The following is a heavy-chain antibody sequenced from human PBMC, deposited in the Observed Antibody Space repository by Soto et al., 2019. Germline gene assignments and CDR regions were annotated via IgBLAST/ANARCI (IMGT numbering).Heavy chain of an antibody. D-gene: IGHD3-9*01. J-gene: IGHJ5*02. CDR3: TTLRLDP. CDR1: GYTFTALY. V-gene: IGHV1-2*02. CDR2: VNPNTGVT. Sequence: VKVSCKASGYTFTALYMNWVRQAPGQGLEWMGWVNPNTGVTKYAQKFQGRVTMTRDTSINTAYMELSGLTSDDTAVYYCTTLRLDPWGQGTLVTVSS.